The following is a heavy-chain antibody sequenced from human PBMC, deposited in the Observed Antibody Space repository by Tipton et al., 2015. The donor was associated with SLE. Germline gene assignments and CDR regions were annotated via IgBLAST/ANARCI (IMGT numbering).Heavy chain of an antibody. Sequence: LRLSCAVYGGSFSGYYWSWIRQPPGRGLEWIGEINHSGRTNYKSSLKSRVTISVDTSKNQFSLKLSSVTAADTAVYYCARGRGSSSSGHYWGQGTLVTVS. CDR2: INHSGRT. CDR3: ARGRGSSSSGHY. V-gene: IGHV4-34*01. D-gene: IGHD6-6*01. J-gene: IGHJ4*02. CDR1: GGSFSGYY.